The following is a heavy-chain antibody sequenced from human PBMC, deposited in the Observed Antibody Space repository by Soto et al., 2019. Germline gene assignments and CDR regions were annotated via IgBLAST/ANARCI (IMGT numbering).Heavy chain of an antibody. CDR1: VVTFDDYA. D-gene: IGHD2-15*01. CDR2: ISWNSGSI. J-gene: IGHJ3*02. Sequence: LGGSLRLSCTASVVTFDDYAMHWVRQGPVKVLEWVSGISWNSGSIGYADSVKGRFTISRDNAKNSLYPQMNSLRAEDTALYYCAKDRGDIVVVVAATLLLDAFDIWGQGTMVTGSS. CDR3: AKDRGDIVVVVAATLLLDAFDI. V-gene: IGHV3-9*01.